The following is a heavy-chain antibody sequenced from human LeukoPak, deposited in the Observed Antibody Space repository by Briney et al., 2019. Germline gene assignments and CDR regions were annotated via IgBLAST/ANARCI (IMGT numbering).Heavy chain of an antibody. D-gene: IGHD3-10*01. CDR1: GGSISSRSYY. V-gene: IGHV4-39*01. J-gene: IGHJ5*02. Sequence: PSETLSLTCTVSGGSISSRSYYWGWIRQPPGKGLEWIGSIYYSGGTYYNPSLKSRVTISVDTSKNQFSLKLSSVTAADTAVYYCARRTPMVNWFDPWGQGTLVTVSS. CDR3: ARRTPMVNWFDP. CDR2: IYYSGGT.